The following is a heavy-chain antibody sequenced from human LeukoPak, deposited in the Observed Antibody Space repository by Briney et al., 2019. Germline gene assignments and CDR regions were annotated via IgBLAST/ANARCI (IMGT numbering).Heavy chain of an antibody. J-gene: IGHJ5*02. CDR3: SAAAAVYWFDP. D-gene: IGHD6-25*01. CDR1: GFTVSSNY. V-gene: IGHV3-66*01. Sequence: PGGSQRLSCAASGFTVSSNYMSWVSQAPGKGLEWVSVIYSGGSTYYADSVKGRFTISRHNSKNTLYLQMNSLRAEDTAVYYCSAAAAVYWFDPWGEGTLVTVSS. CDR2: IYSGGST.